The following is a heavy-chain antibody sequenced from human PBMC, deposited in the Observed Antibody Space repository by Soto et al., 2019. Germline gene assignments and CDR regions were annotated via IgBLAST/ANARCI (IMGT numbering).Heavy chain of an antibody. J-gene: IGHJ6*02. CDR2: IYYSGST. D-gene: IGHD3-3*01. CDR1: GGSISSSSYY. V-gene: IGHV4-39*01. Sequence: SETLSLTCTVSGGSISSSSYYWGWIRQPPGKGLEWIGSIYYSGSTYYNPSLKSRVTISVDTSKNQFSLKLSSVTAADTAVYYCASPFGVEYGMDVWGQGTTVTVS. CDR3: ASPFGVEYGMDV.